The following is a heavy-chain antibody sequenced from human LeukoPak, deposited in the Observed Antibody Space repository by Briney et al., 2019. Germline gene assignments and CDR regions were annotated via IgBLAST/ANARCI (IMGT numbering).Heavy chain of an antibody. V-gene: IGHV1-8*03. J-gene: IGHJ4*02. Sequence: GASVKVSCKASGYTFTSYDINWVRQATGQGLEWMGWMNPNSGNTGYAQKFQGRVTITRNTSISTAYMELSSLRSEDTAVYYCARAHRWLQFNRGPKKYYFDYWGQGTLVTVSS. CDR3: ARAHRWLQFNRGPKKYYFDY. CDR1: GYTFTSYD. CDR2: MNPNSGNT. D-gene: IGHD5-24*01.